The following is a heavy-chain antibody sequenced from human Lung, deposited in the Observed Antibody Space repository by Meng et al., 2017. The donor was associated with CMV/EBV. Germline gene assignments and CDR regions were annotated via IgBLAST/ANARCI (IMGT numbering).Heavy chain of an antibody. J-gene: IGHJ2*01. D-gene: IGHD2-15*01. V-gene: IGHV3-48*03. CDR2: ISSSGSTI. Sequence: SXKISXAASGFTFSSYEMNWVRQAPGKGLEWVSYISSSGSTIYYADSVKGRFTISRDNAKNSLYLQMNSLRAEDTAVYYCARDLSIVVTHGGYWYFDLWGRGTXVTVSS. CDR1: GFTFSSYE. CDR3: ARDLSIVVTHGGYWYFDL.